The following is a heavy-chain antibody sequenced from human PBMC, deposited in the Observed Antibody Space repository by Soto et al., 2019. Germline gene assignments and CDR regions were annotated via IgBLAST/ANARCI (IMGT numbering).Heavy chain of an antibody. Sequence: EVQLVESGGGLVQPGRSLRLSCAASGFTFDDSATHWVRQAPGKGLEGVSGISWNSGSIGYADSVKGRFTISRDNAKNSLYLQMNSLRAEDTALDYCAKDIRGYSYGYDYWGQGTLVTVSS. J-gene: IGHJ4*02. V-gene: IGHV3-9*01. CDR1: GFTFDDSA. CDR2: ISWNSGSI. CDR3: AKDIRGYSYGYDY. D-gene: IGHD5-18*01.